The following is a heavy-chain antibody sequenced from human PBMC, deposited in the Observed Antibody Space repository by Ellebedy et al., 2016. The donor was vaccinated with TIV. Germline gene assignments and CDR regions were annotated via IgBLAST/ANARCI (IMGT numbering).Heavy chain of an antibody. Sequence: ASVKVSCXGSGYTFTDYNIDWFRQAPGQGLEWMGIINPGGGSTSYAQKFQGRVTMTRDTSTSTVYMDLSSLTSEDTAVYYCARARSDYYMDVWGKGATVTVSS. CDR2: INPGGGST. J-gene: IGHJ6*03. V-gene: IGHV1-46*01. CDR3: ARARSDYYMDV. CDR1: GYTFTDYN.